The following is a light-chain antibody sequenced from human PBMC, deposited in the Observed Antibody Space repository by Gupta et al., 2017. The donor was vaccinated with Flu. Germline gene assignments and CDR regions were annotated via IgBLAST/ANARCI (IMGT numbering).Light chain of an antibody. CDR1: QNVNTN. V-gene: IGKV3-15*01. Sequence: VTLSVSPGERATLSCAASQNVNTNLAWYQQKPGQAPRLLIYAASLRATGIPVRFSGSGSRTNFTLTISSLQSEDFVLYFCQQYDDWPLITFGRGTRLEIK. CDR3: QQYDDWPLIT. J-gene: IGKJ5*01. CDR2: AAS.